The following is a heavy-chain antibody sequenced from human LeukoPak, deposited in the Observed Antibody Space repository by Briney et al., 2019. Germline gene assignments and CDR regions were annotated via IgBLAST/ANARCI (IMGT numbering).Heavy chain of an antibody. CDR3: AKPPAMVRGVGEFDP. D-gene: IGHD3-10*01. V-gene: IGHV3-23*01. CDR1: GFTFSSYA. Sequence: GGSLRLSCAASGFTFSSYAMSWVRQAPGKGLDWVSAISGSGGSTYYADSVKGRFTISRDNSKNTLYLQMNSLRAEDTAVYYCAKPPAMVRGVGEFDPWGQGTLVTVSS. CDR2: ISGSGGST. J-gene: IGHJ5*02.